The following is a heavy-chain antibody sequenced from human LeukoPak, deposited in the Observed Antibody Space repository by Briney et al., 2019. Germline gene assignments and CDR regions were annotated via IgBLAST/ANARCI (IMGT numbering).Heavy chain of an antibody. CDR3: ARDPGLAGVVKNAFDI. Sequence: GGSLRLSCAASGFTFSSYAMHWVRQAPGKGLEWVAVISYDGSNKYYADSVKGRFTISRDNSKNTLYLQMNSLRAEDTAVYYCARDPGLAGVVKNAFDIWGQGTMVTVSS. CDR1: GFTFSSYA. V-gene: IGHV3-30*01. J-gene: IGHJ3*02. CDR2: ISYDGSNK. D-gene: IGHD3-3*01.